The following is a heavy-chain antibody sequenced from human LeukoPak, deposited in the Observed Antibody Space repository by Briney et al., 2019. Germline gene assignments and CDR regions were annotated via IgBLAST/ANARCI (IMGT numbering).Heavy chain of an antibody. CDR2: ISGSGAST. CDR3: AKHRGYSSDWFDP. Sequence: PSETLSLTCTVSGGSISSYYWSWIRQPPGKGLEWVSAISGSGASTYYADSVKGRFTISRDNSKNTLYLRMNSLRAEDTAVYYCAKHRGYSSDWFDPWGQGTLVTVSS. D-gene: IGHD5-18*01. CDR1: GGSISSYY. J-gene: IGHJ5*02. V-gene: IGHV3-23*01.